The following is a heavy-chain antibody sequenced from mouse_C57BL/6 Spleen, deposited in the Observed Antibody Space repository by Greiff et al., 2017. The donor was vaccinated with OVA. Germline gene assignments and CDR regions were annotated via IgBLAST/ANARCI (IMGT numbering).Heavy chain of an antibody. D-gene: IGHD1-1*01. J-gene: IGHJ3*01. Sequence: EVQVVESGEGLVKPGGSLKLSCAASGFTFSSYAMSWVRQTPEKRLEWVAYISSGGDYIYYADTVKGRFTISRDNARNTLYLQMSSLKSEETAMYYCTRENPRYYYGSSYVWFAYWGQGTLVTVSA. V-gene: IGHV5-9-1*02. CDR1: GFTFSSYA. CDR2: ISSGGDYI. CDR3: TRENPRYYYGSSYVWFAY.